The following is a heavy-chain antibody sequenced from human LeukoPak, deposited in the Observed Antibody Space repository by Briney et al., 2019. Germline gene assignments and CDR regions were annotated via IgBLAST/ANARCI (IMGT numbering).Heavy chain of an antibody. CDR3: ARAPDRSEERGGCWFDP. J-gene: IGHJ5*02. V-gene: IGHV4-30-2*01. CDR2: IYHSGST. CDR1: GGSISSGGYS. Sequence: PSETLSLTCAVSGGSISSGGYSWSWIRQPPGKGLEWIGYIYHSGSTYYNPSLKSRITISVDRFKNQFSLKVGSVTAADTAEYYCARAPDRSEERGGCWFDPWGQGNLVTVSS. D-gene: IGHD1-14*01.